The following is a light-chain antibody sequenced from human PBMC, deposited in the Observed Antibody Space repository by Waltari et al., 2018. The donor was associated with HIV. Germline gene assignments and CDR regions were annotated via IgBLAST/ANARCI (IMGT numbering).Light chain of an antibody. CDR3: CSCPRSGIRYV. V-gene: IGLV2-23*02. Sequence: QSALTQPASVSGSPGQSITISCTGTSSNVGSDDLVSWYQQHPGEAPKLIIYEVTKRPSGVSNRVSGSKSGNTASLTISGLQAEDGADYYCCSCPRSGIRYVFGTGTKVTVL. CDR2: EVT. J-gene: IGLJ1*01. CDR1: SSNVGSDDL.